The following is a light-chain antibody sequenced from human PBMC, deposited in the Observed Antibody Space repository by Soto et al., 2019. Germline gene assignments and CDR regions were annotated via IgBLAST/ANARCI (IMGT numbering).Light chain of an antibody. Sequence: ELTPSPDTLSLSPGERATLSYRASQNIYSYLAWYKQKHGQAPRLLIYDVSNRASGISARWRGSGSGTEFTLSSCRLVPEDCVVYYCQKGSDWPLGKCGQGTKV. V-gene: IGKV3-11*01. CDR1: QNIYSY. CDR2: DVS. CDR3: QKGSDWPLGK. J-gene: IGKJ1*01.